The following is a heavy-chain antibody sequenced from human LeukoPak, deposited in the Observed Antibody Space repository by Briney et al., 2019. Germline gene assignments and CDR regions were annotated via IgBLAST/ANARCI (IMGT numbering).Heavy chain of an antibody. CDR3: AKDVARSPNLGGYYFDY. J-gene: IGHJ4*02. CDR1: GFTFSSYG. Sequence: PGGSLRLSCAASGFTFSSYGMHWVRQAPGKGLEWVAFIRYDGSNKYYADSVKGRFTISRDNSKNTLYLQMNSLRAEDTAVYYCAKDVARSPNLGGYYFDYWGQGTLVTVSS. V-gene: IGHV3-30*02. D-gene: IGHD3-16*01. CDR2: IRYDGSNK.